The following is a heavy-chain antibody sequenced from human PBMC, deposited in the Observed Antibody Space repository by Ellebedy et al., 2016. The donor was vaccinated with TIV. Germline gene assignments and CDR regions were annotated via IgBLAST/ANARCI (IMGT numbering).Heavy chain of an antibody. CDR1: GGTFRTYS. Sequence: ASVKVSCKASGGTFRTYSVTWVRQAPGQGLEWVGGILPISPAPNYAQKFQGRVTITADESANIVYMELSSLSSEDTAVYYCARGKDSGNYVGWFDPWGQGTLVTVSS. J-gene: IGHJ5*02. CDR2: ILPISPAP. D-gene: IGHD4-11*01. V-gene: IGHV1-69*13. CDR3: ARGKDSGNYVGWFDP.